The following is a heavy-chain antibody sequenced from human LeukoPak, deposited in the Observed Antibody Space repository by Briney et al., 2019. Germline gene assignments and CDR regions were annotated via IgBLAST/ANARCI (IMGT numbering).Heavy chain of an antibody. Sequence: SETLSLTCTVSGASMSSHYWTWIRQDPGTGLEWIGNIYYTGSTSYNPALESRVTISLDTSNNQFSLKLTSVTAADTAVYYCARDKDGYNAIDYWGQGTLVTVSS. J-gene: IGHJ4*02. CDR3: ARDKDGYNAIDY. D-gene: IGHD5-24*01. CDR2: IYYTGST. CDR1: GASMSSHY. V-gene: IGHV4-59*11.